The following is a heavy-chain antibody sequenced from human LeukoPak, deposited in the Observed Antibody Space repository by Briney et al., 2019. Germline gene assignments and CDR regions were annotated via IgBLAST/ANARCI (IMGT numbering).Heavy chain of an antibody. CDR3: ARDVLVVVPVTLEPGYYYYGMDV. V-gene: IGHV3-66*02. D-gene: IGHD2-15*01. CDR2: MYAGGST. Sequence: GGSLRLSCAASGFTVSNNYMSWVRQAPGKGLEWVSIMYAGGSTNYADSVKGRFTISRDNSKNTLSLQMNSLRADDTAVYYCARDVLVVVPVTLEPGYYYYGMDVWGQGTTVTVSS. CDR1: GFTVSNNY. J-gene: IGHJ6*02.